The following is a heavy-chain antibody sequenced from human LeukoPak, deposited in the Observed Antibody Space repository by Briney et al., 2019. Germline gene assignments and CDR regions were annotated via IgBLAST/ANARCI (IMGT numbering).Heavy chain of an antibody. V-gene: IGHV3-15*01. J-gene: IGHJ3*02. Sequence: GGSLRLSCAASGFTFSIAWMSWVRQAPGKGREWFGRIRSKTDGGTTDYAAPVKGRFTISRDDPKNTLYLQMNSLKTEDTALYYCTTGRGGFDIWGQGTMVTVSS. CDR1: GFTFSIAW. D-gene: IGHD3-10*01. CDR3: TTGRGGFDI. CDR2: IRSKTDGGTT.